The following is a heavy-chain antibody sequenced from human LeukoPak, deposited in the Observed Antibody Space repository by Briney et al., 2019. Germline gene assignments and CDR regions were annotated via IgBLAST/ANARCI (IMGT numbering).Heavy chain of an antibody. CDR2: ISGSGGST. CDR3: AKSIGPAGYNWNGYYYYYVMDV. Sequence: PGGSLRLSCAASGFTFSSYAMSWVRQAPGKGLEWVSAISGSGGSTYYADSVKGRFTISRDNSKNTLYLQMNSLRAEDTAVYYCAKSIGPAGYNWNGYYYYYVMDVWGQGTTVTVSS. D-gene: IGHD1-1*01. V-gene: IGHV3-23*01. CDR1: GFTFSSYA. J-gene: IGHJ6*02.